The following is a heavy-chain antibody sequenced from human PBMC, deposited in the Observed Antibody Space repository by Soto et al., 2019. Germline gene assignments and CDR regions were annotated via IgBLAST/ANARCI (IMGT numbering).Heavy chain of an antibody. CDR3: AKGPFRVAGTEGNI. V-gene: IGHV3-64D*06. Sequence: GGSLRLSCSASGFTFSSYAMHWVRQAPGKGLEDISAVSSAGASTYYADSVKGRFTISRDNSKNTLYLQMSSLRAEDTAVYYCAKGPFRVAGTEGNIWGQGTMVTVSS. D-gene: IGHD6-19*01. CDR1: GFTFSSYA. J-gene: IGHJ3*02. CDR2: VSSAGAST.